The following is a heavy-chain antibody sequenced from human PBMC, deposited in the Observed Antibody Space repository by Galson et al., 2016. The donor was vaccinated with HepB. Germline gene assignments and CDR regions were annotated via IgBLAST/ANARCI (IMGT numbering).Heavy chain of an antibody. Sequence: SLRPSGAASGCIFSFHGFYWVRQAAGKGLEWVAITWHDGRQEYYADSVKGRFTVSRDDSKNTLYLQMNSLRVEDTAVYYCARDDGLARLGYWGQGTLVRVSS. J-gene: IGHJ4*02. CDR2: TWHDGRQE. V-gene: IGHV3-33*01. CDR3: ARDDGLARLGY. CDR1: GCIFSFHG. D-gene: IGHD6-19*01.